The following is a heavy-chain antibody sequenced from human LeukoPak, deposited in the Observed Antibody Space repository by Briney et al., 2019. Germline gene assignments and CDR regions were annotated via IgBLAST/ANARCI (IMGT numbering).Heavy chain of an antibody. D-gene: IGHD4-23*01. Sequence: GASVKVSCKASGYTFTGYYMHWVRQAPGQGLEWMGWINPNSGGTNYAQKFQGRVTMTRDTSISTAYMELSRLRSDDTAVYYCARGPNPAWYGGNREAALDYWGQGTLVTVSS. J-gene: IGHJ4*02. V-gene: IGHV1-2*02. CDR3: ARGPNPAWYGGNREAALDY. CDR1: GYTFTGYY. CDR2: INPNSGGT.